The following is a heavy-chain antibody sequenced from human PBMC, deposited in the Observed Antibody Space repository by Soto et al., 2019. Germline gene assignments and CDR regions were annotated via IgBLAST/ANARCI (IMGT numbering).Heavy chain of an antibody. CDR3: VKGAWLDY. J-gene: IGHJ4*02. Sequence: EVQLLESGGGLVQPGGSLRLSCAASGFTFSTFDMTWVRQPPGKGPEWVSLIRGSSASTYYADSVKRRFTMSKDISKNTLYLQMNSLRAEDTALYFCVKGAWLDYWGQGNMVTVSS. CDR2: IRGSSAST. V-gene: IGHV3-23*01. CDR1: GFTFSTFD.